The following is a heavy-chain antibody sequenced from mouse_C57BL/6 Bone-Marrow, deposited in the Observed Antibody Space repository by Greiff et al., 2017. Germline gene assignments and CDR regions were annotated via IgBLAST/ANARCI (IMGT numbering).Heavy chain of an antibody. CDR3: TYYYGSSYYYAMDY. CDR2: LDPENGDT. CDR1: GFNIKDDY. D-gene: IGHD1-1*01. Sequence: EVQLQQSGAELVRPGASVKLSCTASGFNIKDDYMHWVKQRPEQGLEWIGWLDPENGDTEYASKFQGKATITADTSSNTAYLQLSSLTSEDTAVYYCTYYYGSSYYYAMDYWGQGTSVTVSS. V-gene: IGHV14-4*01. J-gene: IGHJ4*01.